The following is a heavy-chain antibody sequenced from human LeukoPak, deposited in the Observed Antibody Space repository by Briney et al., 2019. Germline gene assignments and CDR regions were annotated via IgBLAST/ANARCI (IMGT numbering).Heavy chain of an antibody. J-gene: IGHJ4*02. CDR3: ARVVWETDILADY. V-gene: IGHV4-39*07. CDR1: GGSISSSSYY. CDR2: IYYSGST. Sequence: SETLSLTCTVSGGSISSSSYYWGWIRQPPGKGLEWIGSIYYSGSTYYNPSLKSRVTISVDTSKNQFSLKLSSVTAADTAVYFCARVVWETDILADYWGQGTLVTVSS. D-gene: IGHD3-9*01.